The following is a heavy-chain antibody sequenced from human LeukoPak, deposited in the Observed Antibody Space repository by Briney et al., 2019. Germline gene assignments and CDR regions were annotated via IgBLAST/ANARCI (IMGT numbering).Heavy chain of an antibody. CDR2: INWNGAST. D-gene: IGHD6-19*01. CDR1: GFRFDDHG. CDR3: AGGDRNGWYFDY. V-gene: IGHV3-20*04. Sequence: GGSLRLSCAPSGFRFDDHGMSWFRQVPGKGLEWVSGINWNGASTGYGDSVKGRFTISRDNAKNSLYLQMNSLRAEDTALYYCAGGDRNGWYFDYWGQGILVTVSS. J-gene: IGHJ4*02.